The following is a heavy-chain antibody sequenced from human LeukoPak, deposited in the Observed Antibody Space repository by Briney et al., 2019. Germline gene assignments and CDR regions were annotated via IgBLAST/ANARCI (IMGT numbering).Heavy chain of an antibody. D-gene: IGHD3-22*01. CDR1: GGTFSSYG. CDR2: ILYDGSNK. V-gene: IGHV3-33*01. CDR3: ARSNYYDSSGYLSLLDY. J-gene: IGHJ4*02. Sequence: GGALLLSSAASGGTFSSYGMHCCRRPPGKGGQGGAGILYDGSNKYYADSLKGRFTISRDNSKNTLYLQMNSLRAEDTAVYYCARSNYYDSSGYLSLLDYWGQGTLVTVSS.